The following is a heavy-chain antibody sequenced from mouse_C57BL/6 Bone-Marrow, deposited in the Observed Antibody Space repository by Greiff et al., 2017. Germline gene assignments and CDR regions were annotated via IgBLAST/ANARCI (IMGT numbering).Heavy chain of an antibody. V-gene: IGHV1-74*01. D-gene: IGHD2-1*01. Sequence: QVQLQQPGAELVKPGASVKVSCKASGYTFTSYWMHWVKQRPGQGLEWIGRIHPSDSDTNYNQKFQGKATLTVDKSSSTAYMQLSSLTSEDSAVYYCAIKKAIRGGNSYYYAMDYWGQGTSVTVSS. CDR2: IHPSDSDT. CDR3: AIKKAIRGGNSYYYAMDY. CDR1: GYTFTSYW. J-gene: IGHJ4*01.